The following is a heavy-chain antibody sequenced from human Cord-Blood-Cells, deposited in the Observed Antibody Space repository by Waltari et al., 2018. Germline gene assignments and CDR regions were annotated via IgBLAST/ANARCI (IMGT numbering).Heavy chain of an antibody. V-gene: IGHV3-30*03. CDR2: ISYDGSNK. CDR3: AREKNWGTFDY. CDR1: GFSFSSYG. Sequence: QVQLVESGVGVVQPGRSLRLHCAASGFSFSSYGMHWVRQAPGKGLEWVAVISYDGSNKYYADSVKGRFTISRDNSKNTLYLQMNSLRAEDTAVYYCAREKNWGTFDYWGQGTLVTVSS. J-gene: IGHJ4*02. D-gene: IGHD7-27*01.